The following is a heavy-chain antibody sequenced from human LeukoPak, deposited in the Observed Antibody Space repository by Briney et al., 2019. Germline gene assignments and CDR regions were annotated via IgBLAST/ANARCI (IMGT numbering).Heavy chain of an antibody. CDR2: ISYDGSNK. Sequence: PGGSLRLSCAASGFTFSSYAMHWVRQAPGKGLEWVAVISYDGSNKYYADSVKGRFTISRDNSKNTLYLQMNSLRAEDTAVYYCARGRFYDILTGYNDYWGQGTLVTASS. CDR1: GFTFSSYA. CDR3: ARGRFYDILTGYNDY. D-gene: IGHD3-9*01. V-gene: IGHV3-30*04. J-gene: IGHJ4*02.